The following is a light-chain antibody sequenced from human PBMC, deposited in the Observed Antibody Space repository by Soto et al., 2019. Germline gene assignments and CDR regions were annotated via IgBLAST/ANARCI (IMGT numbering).Light chain of an antibody. CDR3: QQYNDWPLT. CDR1: RSVGSN. CDR2: GAS. J-gene: IGKJ4*01. V-gene: IGKV3-15*01. Sequence: EVVMTQSPATFSVSPGERATLSCRASRSVGSNLAWYQQKPGQAPRILIYGASTRATGIPARFSGSGSGTEFTLTISSLQSEDFALYYCQQYNDWPLTFGGGTKV.